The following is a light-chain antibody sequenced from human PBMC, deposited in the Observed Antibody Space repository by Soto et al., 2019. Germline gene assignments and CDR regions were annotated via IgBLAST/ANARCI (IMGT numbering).Light chain of an antibody. CDR3: CSYAGSSTHVV. Sequence: QSALTQPASVSGSPGQTITISCTGTSSDVGGYNYVSWYQHNPGKAPKLLTYEVSNRPSGVSDRFSGSKSDNMASLTISGLQAEDEAEYYCCSYAGSSTHVVFGGGTKGTVL. CDR2: EVS. CDR1: SSDVGGYNY. V-gene: IGLV2-14*01. J-gene: IGLJ2*01.